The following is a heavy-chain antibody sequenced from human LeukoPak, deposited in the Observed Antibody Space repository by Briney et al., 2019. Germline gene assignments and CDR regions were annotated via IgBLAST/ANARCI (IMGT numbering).Heavy chain of an antibody. V-gene: IGHV3-23*01. CDR2: VSASGPNT. Sequence: PGRSLRLSCAASGFTFGSYAMGWVRQAPGKGLKWVSAVSASGPNTYYADSVKGRFTVSRDNSKNTLYLQMSSLRADDTAVYYCARGRGSSRYYFDYWGRGTLVTVSS. CDR1: GFTFGSYA. D-gene: IGHD1-26*01. J-gene: IGHJ4*02. CDR3: ARGRGSSRYYFDY.